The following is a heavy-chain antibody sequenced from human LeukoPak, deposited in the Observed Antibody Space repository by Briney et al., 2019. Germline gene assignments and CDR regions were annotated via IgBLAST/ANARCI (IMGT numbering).Heavy chain of an antibody. V-gene: IGHV3-7*01. J-gene: IGHJ4*02. Sequence: GGSLRLSCAASGFTFNSYWMTWVRQAPGKGLEWVANIKQDGSEKYYVDSVKGRFTISRDNAKNSLYLQMNRLRAEDTAMYYCAKDQAAAVLLLPGRFDYWGQGTLVTVSS. D-gene: IGHD3-22*01. CDR3: AKDQAAAVLLLPGRFDY. CDR2: IKQDGSEK. CDR1: GFTFNSYW.